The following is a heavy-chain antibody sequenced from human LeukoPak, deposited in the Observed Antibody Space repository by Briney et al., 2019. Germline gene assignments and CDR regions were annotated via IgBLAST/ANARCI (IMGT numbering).Heavy chain of an antibody. J-gene: IGHJ4*02. D-gene: IGHD3-3*01. CDR1: GYTFTGYY. Sequence: SCKASGYTFTGYYMHWVRQAPGQGLEWVAVISYDGSNKYYADSVKGRFTISRDNSKNTLYLQMNSLRAEDTAVYYCAKDIRRSGVPGDYWGQGTLVTVSS. CDR2: ISYDGSNK. CDR3: AKDIRRSGVPGDY. V-gene: IGHV3-30*16.